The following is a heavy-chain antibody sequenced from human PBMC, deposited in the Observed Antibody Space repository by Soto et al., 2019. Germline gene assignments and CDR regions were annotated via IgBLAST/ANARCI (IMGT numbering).Heavy chain of an antibody. D-gene: IGHD5-12*01. V-gene: IGHV4-38-2*01. CDR2: VDHSGST. CDR3: ARYFHTYSGPPI. CDR1: GYVITSGYY. Sequence: SETLSLTCVVSGYVITSGYYLGWIRQPPGKGLEWIGTVDHSGSTYYDPSLQGRVTISIDTSKNQFSLKLTSVTAADTALYYCARYFHTYSGPPIWGQGTLVTVSS. J-gene: IGHJ4*02.